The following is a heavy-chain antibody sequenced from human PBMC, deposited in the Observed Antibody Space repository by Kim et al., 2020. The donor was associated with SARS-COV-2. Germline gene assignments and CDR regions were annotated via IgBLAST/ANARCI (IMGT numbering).Heavy chain of an antibody. CDR3: ARGAYYDFWSGYLTAETRVMAFEI. CDR2: MNPNSGKT. J-gene: IGHJ3*02. V-gene: IGHV1-8*01. CDR1: GYTFTSYD. D-gene: IGHD3-3*01. Sequence: ASVKVSCKASGYTFTSYDINWVRQATGQGLEWMGWMNPNSGKTGYAQKFQGRVTMTRNTSISTAYMELSSLRSEDTAVYYCARGAYYDFWSGYLTAETRVMAFEIWGQGTMVTVSS.